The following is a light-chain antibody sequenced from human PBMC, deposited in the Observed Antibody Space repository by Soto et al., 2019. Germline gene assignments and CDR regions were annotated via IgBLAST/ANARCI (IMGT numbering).Light chain of an antibody. CDR1: SSDIGAYNS. CDR2: EVS. J-gene: IGLJ1*01. V-gene: IGLV2-14*01. CDR3: SSRTTSNPYV. Sequence: QSALTQPASVSGSPGQAITISCTGTSSDIGAYNSVSWYQQHPGKDPKLMIYEVSNRPSGVSNRFSASKSGNTASLTISGLQAEDEADYYCSSRTTSNPYVFGTGTKVTVL.